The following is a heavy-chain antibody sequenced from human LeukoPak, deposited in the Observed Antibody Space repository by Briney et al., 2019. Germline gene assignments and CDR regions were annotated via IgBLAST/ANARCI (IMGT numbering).Heavy chain of an antibody. CDR3: ARVATIFGVVRGFDY. D-gene: IGHD3-3*01. CDR1: GYTITELS. Sequence: ASVKVSCKVSGYTITELSMHWVRQATGKGLEWMGGIDPEDGETIYAQKFQGRVTMTEDTSTDTAYMELYSLTSDDTAVYYCARVATIFGVVRGFDYWGQGTLVTVSS. J-gene: IGHJ4*02. CDR2: IDPEDGET. V-gene: IGHV1-24*01.